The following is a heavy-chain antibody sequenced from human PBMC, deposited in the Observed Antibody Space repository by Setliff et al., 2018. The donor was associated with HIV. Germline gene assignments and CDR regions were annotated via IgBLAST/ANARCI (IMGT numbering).Heavy chain of an antibody. CDR2: MSPNSGNT. J-gene: IGHJ4*02. V-gene: IGHV1-8*02. Sequence: ASVKVSCKTSGYTFTSHGINWVRQAPGQGLEWMGWMSPNSGNTGYAQKFDGRVTMSRDASVSTAYLELRSLKFDDTAVYYCARGGTLFWGQGTLVTVSS. D-gene: IGHD3-10*01. CDR1: GYTFTSHG. CDR3: ARGGTLF.